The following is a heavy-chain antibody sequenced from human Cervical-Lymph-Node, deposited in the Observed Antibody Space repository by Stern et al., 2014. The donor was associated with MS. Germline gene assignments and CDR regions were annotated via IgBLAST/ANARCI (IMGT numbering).Heavy chain of an antibody. V-gene: IGHV1-8*01. J-gene: IGHJ4*02. CDR3: TKAWDS. Sequence: VQLVQSGAEVKKPGASLKVSCKTSGYTFTSDDINWVRQASGQGLEWMGWMNPDSGDTGYTQKFQGRLTMTRDTSISTSYMERTALRSEDAAVYYCTKAWDSWGQGTLVIVSS. CDR2: MNPDSGDT. CDR1: GYTFTSDD.